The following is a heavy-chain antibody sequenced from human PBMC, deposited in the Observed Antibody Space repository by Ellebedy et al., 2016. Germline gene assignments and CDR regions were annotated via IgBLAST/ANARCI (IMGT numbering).Heavy chain of an antibody. Sequence: SETLSLXXAVYGGSFSGYYWSWIRQPPGKGLEWIGYIYYSGSTNYNPSLKSRVTISVDTSKNQFSLKLSSVTAADTAVYYCARRSDRQFNPWGQGTLVTVSS. CDR2: IYYSGST. CDR1: GGSFSGYY. J-gene: IGHJ5*02. CDR3: ARRSDRQFNP. V-gene: IGHV4-59*01.